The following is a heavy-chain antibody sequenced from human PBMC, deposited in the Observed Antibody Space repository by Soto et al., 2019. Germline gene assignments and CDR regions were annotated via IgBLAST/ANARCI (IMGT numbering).Heavy chain of an antibody. CDR3: ARGENYDILTGRAY. J-gene: IGHJ4*02. V-gene: IGHV3-21*01. CDR2: ISSSSSYI. CDR1: GFTFSSYA. D-gene: IGHD3-9*01. Sequence: SGGSLRLSCSASGFTFSSYAMHWVRQAPGRGLEYVSAISSSSSYIYYADSVKGRFTISRDNAKNSLYLQMNSLRAEDTAVYYCARGENYDILTGRAYWGQGTLVTV.